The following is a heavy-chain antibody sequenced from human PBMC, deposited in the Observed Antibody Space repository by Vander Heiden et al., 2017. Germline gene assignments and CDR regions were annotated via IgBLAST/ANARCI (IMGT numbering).Heavy chain of an antibody. J-gene: IGHJ4*02. D-gene: IGHD3-10*01. CDR3: ARGHDYYGSGPFDY. CDR2: ISSSSSYI. Sequence: EVQLVESGGGLVKPGGSLRLSCAASGFTFSSYSMNWVRQAPGKGLEWVSSISSSSSYIDYADSVKGRFTISRDNAKNSLYLQMNSLRAEDTAVYYCARGHDYYGSGPFDYWGQGTLVTVSS. CDR1: GFTFSSYS. V-gene: IGHV3-21*01.